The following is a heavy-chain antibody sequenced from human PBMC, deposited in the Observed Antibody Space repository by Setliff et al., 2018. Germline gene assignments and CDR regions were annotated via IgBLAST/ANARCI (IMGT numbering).Heavy chain of an antibody. CDR2: IFHSGST. V-gene: IGHV4-38-2*02. CDR3: AKEIQPRRGPVYDSSGLAFDY. D-gene: IGHD3-22*01. Sequence: SETLSLTCGVSGYSISSGHFWGWIRQPPGKGLEWLGNIFHSGSTYYNPTLNSRFTISRDDSKNTVSLQMSSLRAEDTAVYYCAKEIQPRRGPVYDSSGLAFDYWGQGTLVTVSS. CDR1: GYSISSGHF. J-gene: IGHJ4*01.